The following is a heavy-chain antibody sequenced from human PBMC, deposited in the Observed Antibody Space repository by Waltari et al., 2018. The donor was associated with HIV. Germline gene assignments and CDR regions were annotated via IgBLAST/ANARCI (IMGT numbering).Heavy chain of an antibody. V-gene: IGHV4-39*07. J-gene: IGHJ6*02. CDR1: GASMRSSSYV. CDR3: ARDWDVTTACMDV. Sequence: QVKLQEPGPGLVKPSATLVLTCVVSGASMRSSSYVWGWVRQAPGKGLEWSGSMFSTGSSYYNPSLKSRVNISIDTLNNQFSLKMTSVTAADTAVYYCARDWDVTTACMDVWGQGTTVTVSS. CDR2: MFSTGSS. D-gene: IGHD1-26*01.